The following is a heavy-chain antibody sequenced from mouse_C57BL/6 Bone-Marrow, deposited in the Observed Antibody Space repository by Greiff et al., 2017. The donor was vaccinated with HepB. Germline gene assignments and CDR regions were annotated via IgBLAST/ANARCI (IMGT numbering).Heavy chain of an antibody. Sequence: EVKLVESGGGLVQPGGSLSLSCAASGFTFTDYYMSWVRQPPGKALEWLGFIRNIANGYTTEYIASVKGRFTIYRDNSQSILYRQMNALRAEDSATYYCARLQLFDYWGQGTTLTVSS. V-gene: IGHV7-3*01. CDR2: IRNIANGYTT. CDR1: GFTFTDYY. CDR3: ARLQLFDY. D-gene: IGHD4-1*02. J-gene: IGHJ2*01.